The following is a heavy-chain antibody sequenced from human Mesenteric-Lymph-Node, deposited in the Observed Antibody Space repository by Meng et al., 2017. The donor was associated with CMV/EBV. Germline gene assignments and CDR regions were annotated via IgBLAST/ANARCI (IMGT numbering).Heavy chain of an antibody. CDR1: GGSFSGYY. J-gene: IGHJ4*02. CDR2: INHSGVP. V-gene: IGHV4-34*01. CDR3: ARGSDIPVNNY. D-gene: IGHD2-15*01. Sequence: QVQLQQWGAGLLKPSAPLSLTCAVYGGSFSGYYWSWIRQPPGKGLEWIGEINHSGVPNYNPSLKSRVTISLDRSKNQFSLKLSSVTAEDTAVYYCARGSDIPVNNYWGQGTLVTVSS.